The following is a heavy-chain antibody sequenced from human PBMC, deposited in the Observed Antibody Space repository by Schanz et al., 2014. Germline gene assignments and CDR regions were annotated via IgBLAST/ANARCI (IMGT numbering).Heavy chain of an antibody. CDR3: AKDLNRRGGQTNFYYYYGMDV. J-gene: IGHJ6*02. CDR2: ISASGGDT. V-gene: IGHV3-23*01. D-gene: IGHD3-9*01. Sequence: DVHLLESGGGLVQPGGSLRLSCAASEFTFSTDAMSWVRQAPGKGLEWLSVISASGGDTYYADSVKGRFTISRDNSKNTRSLQINSLRAEDTAVYYCAKDLNRRGGQTNFYYYYGMDVWGQGTTVTVSS. CDR1: EFTFSTDA.